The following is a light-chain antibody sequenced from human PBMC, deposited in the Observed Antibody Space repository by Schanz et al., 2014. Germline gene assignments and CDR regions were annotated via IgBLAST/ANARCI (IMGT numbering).Light chain of an antibody. Sequence: QSALTQPASVSGSPGQSITISCTGTSSDVGGYNYVSWYQQHPGKAPKLMIYDVNNRPSGVSNRFSGSKSGNTASLTISGLQAEDEADYYCSAYPSSAPLGVVFGGGTKLTVL. CDR1: SSDVGGYNY. J-gene: IGLJ2*01. CDR2: DVN. V-gene: IGLV2-14*03. CDR3: SAYPSSAPLGVV.